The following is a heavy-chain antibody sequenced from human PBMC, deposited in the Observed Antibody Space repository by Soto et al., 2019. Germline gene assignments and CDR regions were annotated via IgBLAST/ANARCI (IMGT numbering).Heavy chain of an antibody. J-gene: IGHJ4*02. CDR2: AYYRGGT. CDR1: GLSVTSDSY. CDR3: AKVQGTLDSFIH. V-gene: IGHV4-61*01. D-gene: IGHD3-9*01. Sequence: SETLSLTCTVSGLSVTSDSYWSWIRQAPGKGLEWIGYAYYRGGTRYNPSLKSRLTISVDTSKNQFSLSLSSVTPTDTAVYYCAKVQGTLDSFIHWGQGTLVTVSS.